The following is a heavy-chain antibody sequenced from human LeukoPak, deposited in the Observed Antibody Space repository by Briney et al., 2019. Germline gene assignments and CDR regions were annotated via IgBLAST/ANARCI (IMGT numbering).Heavy chain of an antibody. V-gene: IGHV1-2*02. Sequence: ASVKVPCKASGYTFTGYYMHWVRQAPGQGLEWMGWINPNSGGTNYAQKFQGRVTMTRDTSISTAYMELSRLRSDDTAVYYCARDLDSPDYYDSSGYYYYFDYWGQGTLVTVSS. CDR2: INPNSGGT. D-gene: IGHD3-22*01. J-gene: IGHJ4*02. CDR1: GYTFTGYY. CDR3: ARDLDSPDYYDSSGYYYYFDY.